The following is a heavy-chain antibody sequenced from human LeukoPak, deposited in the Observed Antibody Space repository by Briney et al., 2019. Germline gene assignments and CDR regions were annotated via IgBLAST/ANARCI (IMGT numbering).Heavy chain of an antibody. Sequence: PSETLSLTCTVSGGSISSSSYYWGWIRQPPGKGLEWIGSIYYSGSTYYNPSLKSRVTISVDTSKNQFSLKLSSVTAADTAVYCCARSSGYYPDYWGQGTLVTVSS. CDR2: IYYSGST. V-gene: IGHV4-39*07. J-gene: IGHJ4*02. CDR3: ARSSGYYPDY. CDR1: GGSISSSSYY. D-gene: IGHD3-22*01.